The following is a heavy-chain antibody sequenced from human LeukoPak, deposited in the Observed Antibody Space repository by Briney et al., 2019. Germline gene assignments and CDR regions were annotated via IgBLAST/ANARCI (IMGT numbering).Heavy chain of an antibody. D-gene: IGHD3-10*01. CDR3: ARDRGGYYYGSGSYLGY. J-gene: IGHJ4*02. CDR2: ISAYNGNT. CDR1: GYTFTSYG. V-gene: IGHV1-18*01. Sequence: ASVKVSCKASGYTFTSYGISWVRQAPGQGLEWMGWISAYNGNTNYAQKLQGRVTMTTDTSTSTAYMELRSLRSDDTAVYYCARDRGGYYYGSGSYLGYWGQGTLVTVSS.